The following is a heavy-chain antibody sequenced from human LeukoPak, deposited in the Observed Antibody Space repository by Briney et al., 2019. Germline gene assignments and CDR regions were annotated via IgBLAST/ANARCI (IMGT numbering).Heavy chain of an antibody. CDR2: ISRSRSFI. D-gene: IGHD5-24*01. V-gene: IGHV3-21*05. CDR3: ARDALPQMATPGITDY. J-gene: IGHJ4*02. CDR1: GFTFSNYS. Sequence: GGSLRLSCAASGFTFSNYSMNWVRQAPGKGLEWVSYISRSRSFIYYADSVKGRFTISRDNAKNSLYLQMNSLRAEDTAVYYCARDALPQMATPGITDYWGQGTLVTVSS.